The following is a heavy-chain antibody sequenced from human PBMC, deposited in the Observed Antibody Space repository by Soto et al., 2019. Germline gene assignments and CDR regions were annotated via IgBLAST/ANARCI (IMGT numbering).Heavy chain of an antibody. V-gene: IGHV1-18*01. CDR3: ATPQDYDGCLDS. CDR1: GYSFTSYG. CDR2: ISVDNGNT. J-gene: IGHJ4*02. D-gene: IGHD3-22*01. Sequence: AASVKVSCKASGYSFTSYGISWVRQAPGQGLEWMGWISVDNGNTSYSQKLQGRLTMTRDTPRSTAYLELNSLISEDTAVYYCATPQDYDGCLDSWGQGTLVTVS.